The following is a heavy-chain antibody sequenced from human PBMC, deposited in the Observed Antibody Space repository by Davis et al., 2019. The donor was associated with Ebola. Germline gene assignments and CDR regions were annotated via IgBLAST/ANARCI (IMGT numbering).Heavy chain of an antibody. D-gene: IGHD2-2*01. CDR1: GFSLTASGMC. CDR2: LDSDDDT. J-gene: IGHJ4*02. Sequence: SGPTLVQPTQAVTLTCTLSGFSLTASGMCVRWLRQPPGKALEWLALLDSDDDTYYNPSLKYRLTVSRDISTNQVNLRMANMDPLDTTTYFCARTTAYALPFDYWGQGTRVTVSS. V-gene: IGHV2-70*12. CDR3: ARTTAYALPFDY.